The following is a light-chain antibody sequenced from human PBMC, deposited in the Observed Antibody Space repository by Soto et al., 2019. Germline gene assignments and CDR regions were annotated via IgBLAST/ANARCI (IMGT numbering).Light chain of an antibody. V-gene: IGKV1-39*01. CDR1: QIISTY. J-gene: IGKJ1*01. Sequence: DIQMTQSPSSLSASVGDRVTISCRASQIISTYLNWYQQKPGTAPRLLISRASSVKSGVPPRFSGSGSGRDFTLTISSLRPEDIATYFWQLSYTSPPWTFGQGTKVEV. CDR2: RAS. CDR3: QLSYTSPPWT.